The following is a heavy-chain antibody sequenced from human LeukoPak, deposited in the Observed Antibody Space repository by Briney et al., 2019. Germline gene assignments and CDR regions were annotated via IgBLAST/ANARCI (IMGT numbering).Heavy chain of an antibody. CDR3: ARSRDDFWSGPDY. D-gene: IGHD3-3*01. Sequence: GGSLRLSCAASGFTFSSYSMNWVRQAPGKGLEWVSYISSSSDTIYYADSVKGRFTISRDNAKRSLYLQMNSLRAEDTAVYYCARSRDDFWSGPDYWGQGTLVTVSS. J-gene: IGHJ4*02. V-gene: IGHV3-48*01. CDR2: ISSSSDTI. CDR1: GFTFSSYS.